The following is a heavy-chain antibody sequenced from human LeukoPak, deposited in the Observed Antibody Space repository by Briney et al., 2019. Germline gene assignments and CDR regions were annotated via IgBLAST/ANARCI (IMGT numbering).Heavy chain of an antibody. D-gene: IGHD3-10*01. J-gene: IGHJ5*02. Sequence: SETLSLTCTVSGGSISGSSYYWGWIRQPPGKGLEWIGSIYYSGSTYYNPSLKSRVTISVDTSKNQFSLKLSSVTAADTAVYYCARGRGYYGSGSYYPRLDNWFDPWGQGTLVTVSS. CDR2: IYYSGST. CDR3: ARGRGYYGSGSYYPRLDNWFDP. V-gene: IGHV4-39*02. CDR1: GGSISGSSYY.